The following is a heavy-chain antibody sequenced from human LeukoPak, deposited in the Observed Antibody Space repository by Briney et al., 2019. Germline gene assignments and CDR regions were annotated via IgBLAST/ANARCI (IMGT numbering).Heavy chain of an antibody. CDR3: AKGVGGSANYYYMDV. J-gene: IGHJ6*03. V-gene: IGHV3-23*01. Sequence: GGSLRLSCAASGFTFSSYAMSWVRQAPGKGLEWVSAISGSGGTTYYADSVKGRFTISRDNSKNTLYLQMNSLRAEDTAVYYCAKGVGGSANYYYMDVWGKGTTVTVSS. D-gene: IGHD3-10*01. CDR2: ISGSGGTT. CDR1: GFTFSSYA.